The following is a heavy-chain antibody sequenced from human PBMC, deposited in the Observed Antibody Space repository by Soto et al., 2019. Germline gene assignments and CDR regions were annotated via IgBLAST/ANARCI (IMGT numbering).Heavy chain of an antibody. CDR3: ARLAGRSYYYYYGMDV. V-gene: IGHV4-34*01. CDR2: INHSGST. Sequence: PSETLSLTCAVYGGSFSGYYWSWIRQPPGKGLEWIGEINHSGSTNYNPSLKSRVTISVDTSKNQFSLKLSSVTAADTAVYYCARLAGRSYYYYYGMDVWGQGTTVTVSS. D-gene: IGHD6-19*01. CDR1: GGSFSGYY. J-gene: IGHJ6*02.